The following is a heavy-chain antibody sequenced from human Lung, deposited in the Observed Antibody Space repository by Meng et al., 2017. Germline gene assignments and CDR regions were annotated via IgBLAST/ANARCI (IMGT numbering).Heavy chain of an antibody. V-gene: IGHV4-30-4*01. D-gene: IGHD5-18*01. CDR3: ARGQKGYFAL. CDR1: GRFMSRSNYY. CDR2: IYNSGST. J-gene: IGHJ1*01. Sequence: QPQESGPGLLTPSQTLSLICTFSGRFMSRSNYYWSWIRQPTGKGLEWIRHIYNSGSTYYNPSLKSRITISVDTSKNQFSLKLSSVTAADTAVYYCARGQKGYFALWGQGTLVTVSS.